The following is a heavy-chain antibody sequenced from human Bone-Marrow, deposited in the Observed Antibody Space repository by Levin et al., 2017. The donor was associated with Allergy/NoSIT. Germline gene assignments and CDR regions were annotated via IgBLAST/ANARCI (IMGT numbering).Heavy chain of an antibody. D-gene: IGHD2-15*01. V-gene: IGHV7-4-1*02. CDR3: ARVGGNSSGDRYFDF. CDR2: INTNTGNP. Sequence: ASVKVSCKASGYTFTNYAINWVRQAPGQGLEWMGWINTNTGNPTYAQGFSGRFVFSLDTSVSTAYLQISSLKAEDTAVYYCARVGGNSSGDRYFDFWGQGTLVTVSS. CDR1: GYTFTNYA. J-gene: IGHJ4*02.